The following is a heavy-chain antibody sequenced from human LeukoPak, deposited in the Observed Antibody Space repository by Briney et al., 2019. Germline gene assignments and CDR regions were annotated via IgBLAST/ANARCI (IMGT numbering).Heavy chain of an antibody. J-gene: IGHJ4*02. CDR1: GGSFSGYY. CDR2: INHSGST. CDR3: ARGGAARPAIAVAGRAKKNQFDY. Sequence: SETLSLTCAVYGGSFSGYYWSWLRQPAGKGVEWVGEINHSGSTNYNPSLKSRVTISVDTSKNQFSLKLSSVTAADTAVYYGARGGAARPAIAVAGRAKKNQFDYWGQGTLVTVSS. V-gene: IGHV4-34*01. D-gene: IGHD6-19*01.